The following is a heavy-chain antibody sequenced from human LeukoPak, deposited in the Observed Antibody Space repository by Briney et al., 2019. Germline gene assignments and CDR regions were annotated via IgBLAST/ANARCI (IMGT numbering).Heavy chain of an antibody. Sequence: PSETLSLTCTVSGDSMTNYYWTWIRQPPGKGLEWIGFISNSGSTNYNPSLRGRVTISVDTSKDQFSLKVSSVTAADTAVYYCARDTGHQLSRRNYYAMDVWGQGTTVTVSS. CDR3: ARDTGHQLSRRNYYAMDV. CDR1: GDSMTNYY. D-gene: IGHD2-2*01. J-gene: IGHJ6*02. V-gene: IGHV4-59*12. CDR2: ISNSGST.